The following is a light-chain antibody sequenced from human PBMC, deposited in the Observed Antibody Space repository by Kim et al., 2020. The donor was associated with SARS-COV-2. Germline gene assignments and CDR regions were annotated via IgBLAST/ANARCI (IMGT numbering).Light chain of an antibody. CDR1: QSISSH. CDR2: AAS. J-gene: IGKJ3*01. Sequence: DIQMTQSPSSLSASVGDRVTITCRTRQSISSHLNVYHQKPGRAPKLLIYAASTLQGGVPSMFSGSGSETDFTLTISSLQPEDVGSYFCQQSYITPFAFGPGTKVDIK. CDR3: QQSYITPFA. V-gene: IGKV1-39*01.